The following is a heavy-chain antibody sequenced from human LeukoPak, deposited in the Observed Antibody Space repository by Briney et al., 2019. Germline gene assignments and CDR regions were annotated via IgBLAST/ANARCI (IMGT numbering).Heavy chain of an antibody. CDR2: INPNSGNT. CDR1: GYTCTSYD. J-gene: IGHJ4*02. D-gene: IGHD3-3*01. CDR3: ARGFGSPGYDFWSGPEGYYFDY. V-gene: IGHV1-8*01. Sequence: ASVKVSCKASGYTCTSYDINWVRQATGQGLEWMGWINPNSGNTGYAQKFQGRVTMTRNTSISTAYMELSSLRSEDTAVYYCARGFGSPGYDFWSGPEGYYFDYWGQGTLVTVSS.